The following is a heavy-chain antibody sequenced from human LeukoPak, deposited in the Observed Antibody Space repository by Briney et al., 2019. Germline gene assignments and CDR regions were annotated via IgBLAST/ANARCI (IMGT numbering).Heavy chain of an antibody. Sequence: SETLSLTCTVSGGSISSYYWSWIRQPPGKGLEWIGYIYYSGSTNYNPSLKSRVTISVDTSKNQFSLELSSVTAADTAVYYCARQGAVAGRFDYWGQGTLVTVSS. J-gene: IGHJ4*02. CDR1: GGSISSYY. CDR3: ARQGAVAGRFDY. D-gene: IGHD6-19*01. V-gene: IGHV4-59*08. CDR2: IYYSGST.